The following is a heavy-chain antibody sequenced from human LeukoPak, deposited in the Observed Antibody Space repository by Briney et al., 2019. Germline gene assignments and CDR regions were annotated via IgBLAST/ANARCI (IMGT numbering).Heavy chain of an antibody. D-gene: IGHD6-13*01. CDR2: INHSGST. Sequence: SETLSLTCAVYGGSFSGYYWSWIRQPPGKGVEWIGEINHSGSTNYNPSLKSRVTISVDTSKNQFSLKLSSVTAADTAVYYCARRRLSSSWYYFDYWGQGTLVTVSS. CDR3: ARRRLSSSWYYFDY. CDR1: GGSFSGYY. J-gene: IGHJ4*02. V-gene: IGHV4-34*01.